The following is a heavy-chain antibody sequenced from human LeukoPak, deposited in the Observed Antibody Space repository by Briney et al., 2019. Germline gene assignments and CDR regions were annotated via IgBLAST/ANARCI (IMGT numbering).Heavy chain of an antibody. CDR1: GFTFTNYW. J-gene: IGHJ6*02. CDR2: VKPDGSDK. V-gene: IGHV3-7*01. Sequence: GGSLRLSCAASGFTFTNYWMNWVRQAPGKGLEWVANVKPDGSDKYYADSVKGRFTISRDNSKNTLYLQMNSLRAEDTAVYYCARDLSKHYYYGMDVWGQGTTVTVSS. D-gene: IGHD4-11*01. CDR3: ARDLSKHYYYGMDV.